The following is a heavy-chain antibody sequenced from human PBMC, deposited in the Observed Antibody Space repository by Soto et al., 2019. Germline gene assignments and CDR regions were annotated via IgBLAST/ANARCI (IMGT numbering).Heavy chain of an antibody. Sequence: QVQLVQSGAEVKKPGSSVKVSCKASGGTFSSYAISWVRQSPGQGLEWMGGVIPIFGTANYAQKFQGRVTVTADESTSTAYMELSSLRPEDTAGYYCARARRRYYDSSGQPKDYYYYGMDVWGQGTPVTVSS. D-gene: IGHD3-22*01. V-gene: IGHV1-69*01. J-gene: IGHJ6*02. CDR2: VIPIFGTA. CDR1: GGTFSSYA. CDR3: ARARRRYYDSSGQPKDYYYYGMDV.